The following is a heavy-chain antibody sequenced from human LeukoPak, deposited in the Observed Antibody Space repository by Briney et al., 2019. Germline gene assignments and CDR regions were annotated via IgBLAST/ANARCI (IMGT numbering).Heavy chain of an antibody. D-gene: IGHD2-2*01. CDR3: ARLEGRLLSTGRDYYYMDV. V-gene: IGHV4-61*02. CDR2: IYTSGST. CDR1: GGSISSGSYY. J-gene: IGHJ6*03. Sequence: PSQTLSLTCTVSGGSISSGSYYWSWIRQPAGKGLEWIGLIYTSGSTNYNPSLKSRVTISVDTSKNQFSLKLSSVTAADTAVYYCARLEGRLLSTGRDYYYMDVWGKGTTVTVSS.